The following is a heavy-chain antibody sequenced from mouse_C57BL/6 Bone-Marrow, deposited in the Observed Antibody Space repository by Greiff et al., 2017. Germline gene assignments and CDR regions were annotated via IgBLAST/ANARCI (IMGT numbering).Heavy chain of an antibody. J-gene: IGHJ3*01. CDR3: ARGAY. CDR2: IYPGDGDT. CDR1: GYAFSSYW. V-gene: IGHV1-80*01. Sequence: QVQLQQSGAELVKPGASVKISCKASGYAFSSYWMHWVKQRPGKSLEWIGQIYPGDGDTNYNGKFKGKATLTADTSSSTAYMQLSSLTSDDSAVYVGARGAYWGQGTLVTVSA.